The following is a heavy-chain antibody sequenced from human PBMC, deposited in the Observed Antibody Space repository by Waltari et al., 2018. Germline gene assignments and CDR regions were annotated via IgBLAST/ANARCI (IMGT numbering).Heavy chain of an antibody. Sequence: QVQLQESGPGLVKPSETLSLTCTVSGGSISSYYWSWIRQPPGKGLEWIGYIYYSGSTNYNPSLKSRVTISVDTSKNQFFLKLSSVTAADTAVYYCAREAAYSSSGPFDYWGQGTLVTVSS. V-gene: IGHV4-59*01. D-gene: IGHD6-6*01. CDR2: IYYSGST. CDR3: AREAAYSSSGPFDY. CDR1: GGSISSYY. J-gene: IGHJ4*02.